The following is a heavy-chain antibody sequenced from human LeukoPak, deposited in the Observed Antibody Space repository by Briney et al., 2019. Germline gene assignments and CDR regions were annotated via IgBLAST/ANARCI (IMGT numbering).Heavy chain of an antibody. J-gene: IGHJ4*02. Sequence: GGSLRLSCAASGFTFYSYAMSWVRQAPGKGLEWVSATSGNGVKTFYADSVKGRFTISRDNSKNTLYLQMSSLRAEDTALYYCAKDRGYSFDYWGQGSLVTVSS. V-gene: IGHV3-23*01. CDR1: GFTFYSYA. D-gene: IGHD2-15*01. CDR2: TSGNGVKT. CDR3: AKDRGYSFDY.